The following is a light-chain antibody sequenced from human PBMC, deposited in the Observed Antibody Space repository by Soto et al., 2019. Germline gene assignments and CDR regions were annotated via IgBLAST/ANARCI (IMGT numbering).Light chain of an antibody. CDR2: NNN. J-gene: IGLJ2*01. CDR1: SSNIGSNT. V-gene: IGLV1-44*01. Sequence: QSVLTQPPSASGTPGQRVTISCSGSSSNIGSNTVNWYQQLPGTAPKLLIKNNNQRPSGVPDRFSGSKSVTSASLAISGLQSEDEAEYYCAAWDDSLNGHVVFGGGTKLTVL. CDR3: AAWDDSLNGHVV.